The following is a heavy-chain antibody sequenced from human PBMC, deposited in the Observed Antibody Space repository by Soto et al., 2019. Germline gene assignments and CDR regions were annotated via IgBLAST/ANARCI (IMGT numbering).Heavy chain of an antibody. CDR2: IWSDGSNE. J-gene: IGHJ6*02. CDR3: ARDEMGYCSGGSCYTPGGMDV. V-gene: IGHV3-33*01. D-gene: IGHD2-15*01. Sequence: GGSLRLSCTASGFTFSNYGVHWVRQAPGKGLEWVAVIWSDGSNEYYADSVKGRFTMSRDNSKNTLDLQMNRLRVEDTAVYYCARDEMGYCSGGSCYTPGGMDVWGQGTTVTVSS. CDR1: GFTFSNYG.